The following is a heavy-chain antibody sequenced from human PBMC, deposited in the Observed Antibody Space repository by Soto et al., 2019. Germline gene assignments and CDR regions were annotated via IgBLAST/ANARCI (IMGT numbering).Heavy chain of an antibody. Sequence: GASVKVSCKASGYTFTGYYMHWVRQAPGQRLEWMGWINANSGNTKSSQKFQGRVTMTRDTSASTAYMELSRLRSEDTAVYYCASGSPPTFDYWGHGTLVTVS. CDR1: GYTFTGYY. V-gene: IGHV1-2*02. D-gene: IGHD1-26*01. CDR2: INANSGNT. CDR3: ASGSPPTFDY. J-gene: IGHJ4*01.